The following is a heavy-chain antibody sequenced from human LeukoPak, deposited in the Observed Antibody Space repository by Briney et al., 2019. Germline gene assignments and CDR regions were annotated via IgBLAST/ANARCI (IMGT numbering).Heavy chain of an antibody. CDR3: ARETPRRGETRDGYR. CDR2: IKQDGSET. V-gene: IGHV3-7*01. J-gene: IGHJ4*02. CDR1: GFTFGNYW. D-gene: IGHD5-24*01. Sequence: GGSLRLSCAASGFTFGNYWMNWVRQVPGKGLECLANIKQDGSETYYADSVKGRFTISRDNAKNSLYLQMNSLRAEDTAVYYCARETPRRGETRDGYRWGQGTLVTVSS.